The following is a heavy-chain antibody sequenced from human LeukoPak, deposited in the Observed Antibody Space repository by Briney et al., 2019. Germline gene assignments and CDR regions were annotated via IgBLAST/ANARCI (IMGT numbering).Heavy chain of an antibody. CDR1: GFTFSSYW. V-gene: IGHV3-74*01. J-gene: IGHJ4*02. Sequence: GGSLRLSCAASGFTFSSYWMHWVRQVPRKGLVWVSRINSDGSNTNYADSVRGRFTISRDNSKNTLYLQMNSLRAEDTAVYYCARDSGFSGTQRGEYWGQGTLVTVSS. CDR2: INSDGSNT. CDR3: ARDSGFSGTQRGEY. D-gene: IGHD3/OR15-3a*01.